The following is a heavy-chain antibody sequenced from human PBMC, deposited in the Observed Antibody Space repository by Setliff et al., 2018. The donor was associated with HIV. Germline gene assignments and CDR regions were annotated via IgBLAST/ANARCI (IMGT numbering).Heavy chain of an antibody. J-gene: IGHJ4*02. Sequence: SETLSLTCTVSGGSISSISYYWGWIRQPPGKGLEWIGSIYYSGSTYYNPSLKSRVTISVDTSKNQFSLELSSVTAADTTVYYCARHSGLGGYYSPFDYWGPGTLVTVSS. V-gene: IGHV4-39*01. CDR1: GGSISSISYY. CDR2: IYYSGST. CDR3: ARHSGLGGYYSPFDY. D-gene: IGHD3-22*01.